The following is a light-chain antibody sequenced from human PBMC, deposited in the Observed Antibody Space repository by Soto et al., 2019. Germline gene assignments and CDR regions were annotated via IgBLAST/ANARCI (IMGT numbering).Light chain of an antibody. Sequence: DIQMTQSPSSVYASVGDRVTITCRASQRISSWLAWYQQKPGKAPKLLIYATSSLQSGVPSRFSGSGSGTDFTLTISTLQPEDFATYYCQQASSFPGTFGGGTKVEIK. CDR2: ATS. V-gene: IGKV1D-12*01. CDR3: QQASSFPGT. J-gene: IGKJ4*01. CDR1: QRISSW.